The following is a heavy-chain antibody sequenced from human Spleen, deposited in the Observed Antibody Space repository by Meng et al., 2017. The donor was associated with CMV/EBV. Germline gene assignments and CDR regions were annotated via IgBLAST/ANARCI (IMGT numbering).Heavy chain of an antibody. CDR3: ARDKDEDDFWSGYSYYYYYYGMDV. CDR2: ISPYNGNT. CDR1: GYTFNTYG. V-gene: IGHV1-18*01. Sequence: ASVKVSCKASGYTFNTYGITWVRQAPGQGLEWMGWISPYNGNTNYAQKFQGRVTLTTDTSTSTAYMELRSLRSDDTAVYYCARDKDEDDFWSGYSYYYYYYGMDVWGQGTTVTVS. J-gene: IGHJ6*02. D-gene: IGHD3-3*01.